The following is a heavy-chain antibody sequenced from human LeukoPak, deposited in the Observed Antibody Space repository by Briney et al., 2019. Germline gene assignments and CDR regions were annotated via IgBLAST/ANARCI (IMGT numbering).Heavy chain of an antibody. V-gene: IGHV3-11*04. Sequence: GGSLRLSCAASGFTFTDYYMSWIRQAPGKGLEWISYIHGRGSTTYYADSVKGRFIVSRDNSKNTLSLQMGSLRAEDLAVYYCARRAPGFSSGWLDYWGQGTLVTVSS. J-gene: IGHJ4*02. CDR2: IHGRGSTT. CDR1: GFTFTDYY. D-gene: IGHD6-19*01. CDR3: ARRAPGFSSGWLDY.